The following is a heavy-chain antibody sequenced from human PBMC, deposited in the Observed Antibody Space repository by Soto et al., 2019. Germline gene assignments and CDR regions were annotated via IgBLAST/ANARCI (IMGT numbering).Heavy chain of an antibody. CDR3: AADLNGSGSYRPDY. CDR1: GFTFTSSA. CDR2: IVVGSGNT. D-gene: IGHD1-26*01. V-gene: IGHV1-58*01. Sequence: ASVKVSCKASGFTFTSSAVQWVRQARGQRLEWIGWIVVGSGNTKYAQKFQERVTITRDMSTSTAYMELSSLRSEDTAVYYCAADLNGSGSYRPDYWGQGTLVTVSS. J-gene: IGHJ4*02.